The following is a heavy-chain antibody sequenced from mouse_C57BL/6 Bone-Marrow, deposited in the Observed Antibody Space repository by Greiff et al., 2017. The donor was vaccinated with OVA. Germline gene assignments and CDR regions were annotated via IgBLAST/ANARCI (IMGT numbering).Heavy chain of an antibody. CDR3: ARHLYYGSTFDY. CDR2: IYPSDSET. V-gene: IGHV1-61*01. CDR1: GYTFTSYW. J-gene: IGHJ2*01. Sequence: QVQLQQPGAELVRPGSSVKLSCKASGYTFTSYWMDWVKQRPGQGLEWIGYIYPSDSETHYNQKFKDKATLTVDKSSSTAYMQLSSLTSEDSAVYYCARHLYYGSTFDYWGQGTTLTVSS. D-gene: IGHD1-1*01.